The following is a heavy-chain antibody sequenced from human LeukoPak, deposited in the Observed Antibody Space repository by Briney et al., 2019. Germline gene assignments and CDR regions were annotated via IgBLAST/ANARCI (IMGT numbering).Heavy chain of an antibody. Sequence: ASVKVSCKASGHTFTSYYMHWVRQAPGQGLEWMGIINPSGGSTSYAQKFQGRVTMTRDTSTSTVYMELSSLRSEDTAVYYCARDETNREIRFLVVIWGQGTLVTVSS. CDR1: GHTFTSYY. CDR3: ARDETNREIRFLVVI. D-gene: IGHD3-22*01. CDR2: INPSGGST. J-gene: IGHJ4*02. V-gene: IGHV1-46*01.